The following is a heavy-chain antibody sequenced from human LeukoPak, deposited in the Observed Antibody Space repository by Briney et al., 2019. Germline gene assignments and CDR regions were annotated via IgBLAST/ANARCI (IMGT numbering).Heavy chain of an antibody. J-gene: IGHJ5*02. D-gene: IGHD6-13*01. CDR1: GFNFDSSG. CDR3: AKLAGGQLFYGDWFDP. CDR2: MSYDGSQK. Sequence: PGGSLRLSCAVSGFNFDSSGIHWVRQAPGKGLEWVSFMSYDGSQKYYATSVKGRFTVSRDNNENTVYLQMNSLRLEETAVYYCAKLAGGQLFYGDWFDPWGQGTLVTVSS. V-gene: IGHV3-30*19.